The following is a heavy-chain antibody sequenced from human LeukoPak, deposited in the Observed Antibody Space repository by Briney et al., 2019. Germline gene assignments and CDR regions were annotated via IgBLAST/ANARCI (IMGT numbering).Heavy chain of an antibody. J-gene: IGHJ4*02. D-gene: IGHD3/OR15-3a*01. CDR3: ASGIQGTGNNY. V-gene: IGHV4-4*07. CDR1: GASISTYY. Sequence: SETLSLTCTVSGASISTYYWSWIRQPAGKGLEWIGRMYFSGDANYNPSLKSRVTMSLDTSKNHFSLDLNSVTAADTAVYYCASGIQGTGNNYWGQGTLVTVSS. CDR2: MYFSGDA.